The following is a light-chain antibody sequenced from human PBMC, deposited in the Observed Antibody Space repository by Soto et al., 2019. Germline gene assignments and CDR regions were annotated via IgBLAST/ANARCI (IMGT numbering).Light chain of an antibody. Sequence: EIVMTQSPATVSVSPGERATVSCRASQSISANLAWYQQKPGQAPRLLIYGASTRATGIPARFSGSGSGTEFTLTISSLQSEDFAVYYCQQYNNWPPLFTFGPGTKVDLK. V-gene: IGKV3-15*01. CDR3: QQYNNWPPLFT. J-gene: IGKJ3*01. CDR2: GAS. CDR1: QSISAN.